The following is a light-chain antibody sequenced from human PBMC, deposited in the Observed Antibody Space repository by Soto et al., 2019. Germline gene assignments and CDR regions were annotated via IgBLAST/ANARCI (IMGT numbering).Light chain of an antibody. CDR3: QQSFSPHIA. J-gene: IGKJ5*01. V-gene: IGKV1-39*01. CDR2: AAS. CDR1: RSIGNN. Sequence: EIQVTQSPTSLSASVGDRVTITCRASRSIGNNLKWYQQRPGKAPQLLIYAASSLQSGVPSRFSGSTSGTDFTLTINGLQPEDFATYYCQQSFSPHIAFGQGTRL.